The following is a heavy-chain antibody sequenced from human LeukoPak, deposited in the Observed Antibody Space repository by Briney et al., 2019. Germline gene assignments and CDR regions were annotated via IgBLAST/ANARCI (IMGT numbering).Heavy chain of an antibody. V-gene: IGHV1-69*05. CDR3: ARALTYYYDSRGYYGWFDP. D-gene: IGHD3-22*01. J-gene: IGHJ5*02. CDR2: IIPIFGTA. CDR1: GGTFSSYA. Sequence: SVKVSCKASGGTFSSYAISWVRQAPGQGLGWMGRIIPIFGTANYAQKFQGRVTITTDESTSTAYMELRSLRSDDTAVYYCARALTYYYDSRGYYGWFDPWGQGTLVTVSS.